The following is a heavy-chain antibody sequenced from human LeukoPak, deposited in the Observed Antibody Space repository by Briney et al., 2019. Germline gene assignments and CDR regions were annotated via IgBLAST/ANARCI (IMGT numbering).Heavy chain of an antibody. CDR3: ARFFKGGDNGDYSDY. V-gene: IGHV4-39*01. Sequence: PSETLSLTCTFSDGDIYTSPYYWGWIRQPPGKGLEWIGSVYYSGSTYYNPSLKSRVTISIDTSKKQFSLKVNSVTAADTAVYYCARFFKGGDNGDYSDYWGLGTLVTVSS. J-gene: IGHJ4*02. D-gene: IGHD4-17*01. CDR1: DGDIYTSPYY. CDR2: VYYSGST.